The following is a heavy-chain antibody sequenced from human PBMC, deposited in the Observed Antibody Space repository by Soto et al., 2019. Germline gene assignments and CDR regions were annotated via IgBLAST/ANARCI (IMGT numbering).Heavy chain of an antibody. CDR3: ARGQGYCSGGICYYYYYGMDV. CDR1: GGTFSSDA. V-gene: IGHV1-69*13. J-gene: IGHJ6*02. D-gene: IGHD2-15*01. Sequence: ASVKVSCKASGGTFSSDAFSWVRQAPGQGLEWMGGIIPTSGTANYAQKFQGRATITADESTSTAYMELSSLTSEDTAVYFCARGQGYCSGGICYYYYYGMDVWGQGTTVTVSS. CDR2: IIPTSGTA.